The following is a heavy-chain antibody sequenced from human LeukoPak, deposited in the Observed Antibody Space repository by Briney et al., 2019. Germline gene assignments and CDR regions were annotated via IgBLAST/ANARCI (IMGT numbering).Heavy chain of an antibody. V-gene: IGHV4-61*02. CDR3: ARAGRYCSNTSCFDWFDP. Sequence: SQTLSLTCTVSGGSTSSESFFWSWIRQPAGKGLEWIGRVYTSGSTNYNPSLNSRVIISVDTSKNQFSLKLSPVTAADTAVYYCARAGRYCSNTSCFDWFDPWGQGTLVTVSS. CDR1: GGSTSSESFF. D-gene: IGHD2-2*01. J-gene: IGHJ5*02. CDR2: VYTSGST.